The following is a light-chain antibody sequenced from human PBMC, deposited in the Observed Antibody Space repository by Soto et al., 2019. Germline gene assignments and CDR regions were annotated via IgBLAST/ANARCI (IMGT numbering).Light chain of an antibody. CDR1: SSNIGAGYD. Sequence: QPVLTQPPSVSRAPGQRVTISCTGSSSNIGAGYDVHWYQQLPGTAPKLLIYGNSNRPSGVPDRFSGSKSGTSASLAITGLQAEDEADYYCQSYDSSLSALFGGGTKVTVL. CDR3: QSYDSSLSAL. V-gene: IGLV1-40*01. J-gene: IGLJ2*01. CDR2: GNS.